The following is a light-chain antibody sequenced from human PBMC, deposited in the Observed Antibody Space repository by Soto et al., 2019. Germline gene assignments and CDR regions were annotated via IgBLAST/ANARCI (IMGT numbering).Light chain of an antibody. CDR1: QSVLNSSNKKEY. Sequence: DIVMTQSPDSLAVSLGERATINCKSSQSVLNSSNKKEYLAWYQQKQGQPPKLLIYWASTRESGVPDRFSGSGSGTDFTRTISRLQAEDVAVYHCQQYKSIPYTVGQGTKLEIK. CDR2: WAS. J-gene: IGKJ2*01. CDR3: QQYKSIPYT. V-gene: IGKV4-1*01.